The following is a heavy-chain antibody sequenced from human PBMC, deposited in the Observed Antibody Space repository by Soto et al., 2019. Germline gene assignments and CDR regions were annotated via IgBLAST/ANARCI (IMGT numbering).Heavy chain of an antibody. CDR2: IVPIFGTT. CDR3: AANSLGGGSQGDV. D-gene: IGHD3-10*01. J-gene: IGHJ6*02. Sequence: GASVKVSCKASGDTFGSYSISWVRQAPGQGLEWMGGIVPIFGTTVYAPRLQGRLTITADGPTSTSYMELSGLTFEDTAVYYCAANSLGGGSQGDVWGQGTTVTVS. CDR1: GDTFGSYS. V-gene: IGHV1-69*13.